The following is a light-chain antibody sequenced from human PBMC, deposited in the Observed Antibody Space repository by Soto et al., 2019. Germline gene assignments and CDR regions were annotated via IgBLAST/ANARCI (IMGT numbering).Light chain of an antibody. J-gene: IGKJ2*02. CDR2: GTS. CDR1: QFVGSDY. Sequence: EIVLTQSPGTLSLSPGERATFSCRASQFVGSDYLAWYQQKPGQAPRLLIYGTSSRATGIPDRFSGSGSGTDFTLTISRLEPGDFAVYYCHQYSGAPRTFGQGTKLEIK. V-gene: IGKV3-20*01. CDR3: HQYSGAPRT.